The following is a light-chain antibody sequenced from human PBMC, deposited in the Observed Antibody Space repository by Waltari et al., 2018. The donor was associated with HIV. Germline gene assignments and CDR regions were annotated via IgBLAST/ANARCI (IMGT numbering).Light chain of an antibody. CDR3: QQYNDWPLT. CDR1: QSVSNN. J-gene: IGKJ4*01. CDR2: GAS. Sequence: EIVMTQSPATLSVSPGDRVTLSCRASQSVSNNLAWYQQKPGQSPRLLIYGASTRATGIPVTFSGRGSGTEFTLTISSLQSEDFAIYYCQQYNDWPLTLGGGTKVDI. V-gene: IGKV3-15*01.